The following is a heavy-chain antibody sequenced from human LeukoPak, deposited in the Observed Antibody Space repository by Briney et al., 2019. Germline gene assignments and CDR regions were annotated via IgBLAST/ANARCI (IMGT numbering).Heavy chain of an antibody. CDR1: GGSISSGSYY. D-gene: IGHD6-13*01. CDR2: INFSGST. V-gene: IGHV4-61*10. CDR3: ARDRDQAAATARGIFDI. Sequence: SQTLSLTWTVSGGSISSGSYYWSWIRQPAGKELEWIGSINFSGSTNYNPSLKSRVTISVDTSKNQFSLKLTSVTAADTAVYHCARDRDQAAATARGIFDIWGQGTMVTVSS. J-gene: IGHJ3*02.